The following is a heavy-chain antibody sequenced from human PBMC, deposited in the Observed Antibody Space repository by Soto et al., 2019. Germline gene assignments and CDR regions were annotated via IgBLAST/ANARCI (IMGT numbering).Heavy chain of an antibody. CDR3: ARNNLPYRPSPEVHRWFDT. CDR1: GGSFSGYY. D-gene: IGHD1-20*01. Sequence: PSETLSLTCAVYGGSFSGYYWSWIRQPPGKGLEWIGEINHSGSNNYNPSLKSRVTISVDTSKNQFSMKLSSVTAADTAVYFCARNNLPYRPSPEVHRWFDTWGPGIMVTVS. CDR2: INHSGSN. J-gene: IGHJ5*02. V-gene: IGHV4-34*01.